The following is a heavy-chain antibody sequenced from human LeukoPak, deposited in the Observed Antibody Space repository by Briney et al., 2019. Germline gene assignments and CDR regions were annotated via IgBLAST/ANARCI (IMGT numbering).Heavy chain of an antibody. Sequence: GGSPRLSCAASGFTVSSNYMSWVRQAPGKGLEWVSVIYSGGSTYYADSVKGRFTISRDNSKNTLYLQMNSLRAEDTAVYYCARDRGYSHAVYWGQGTLVTVSS. CDR2: IYSGGST. V-gene: IGHV3-66*01. CDR3: ARDRGYSHAVY. D-gene: IGHD5-18*01. J-gene: IGHJ4*02. CDR1: GFTVSSNY.